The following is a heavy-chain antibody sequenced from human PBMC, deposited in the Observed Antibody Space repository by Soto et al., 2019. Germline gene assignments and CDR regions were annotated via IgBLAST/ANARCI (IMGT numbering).Heavy chain of an antibody. V-gene: IGHV3-74*01. CDR2: IKSDGSST. CDR1: GFTFSSYW. J-gene: IGHJ4*02. D-gene: IGHD5-12*01. Sequence: GGSLRLSXAASGFTFSSYWMHWVRQAPGKGLVWVSRIKSDGSSTNYADSVKGRFTISRDNAKNTLYLQMNSLRAEDTAVYYCIRGRSGYSGYDPLDYWGQGTLVTVSS. CDR3: IRGRSGYSGYDPLDY.